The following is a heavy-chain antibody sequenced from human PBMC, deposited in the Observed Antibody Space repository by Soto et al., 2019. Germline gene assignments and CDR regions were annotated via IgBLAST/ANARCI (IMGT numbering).Heavy chain of an antibody. CDR3: ARSIVVVTALDY. D-gene: IGHD2-21*02. Sequence: QVQLVQSGAEEKKPGASVKVSCKASGYNFTSYAMHWVRQAPGQRLEWMGWINAGNGNTKYSQKFQGRVTITRDTSASTADMELSRLRSEDTAVYYCARSIVVVTALDYWGQGTLVTVSS. J-gene: IGHJ4*02. V-gene: IGHV1-3*05. CDR1: GYNFTSYA. CDR2: INAGNGNT.